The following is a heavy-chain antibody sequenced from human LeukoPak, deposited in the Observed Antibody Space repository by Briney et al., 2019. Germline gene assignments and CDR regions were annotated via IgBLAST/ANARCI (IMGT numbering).Heavy chain of an antibody. CDR2: IRYDGSDK. J-gene: IGHJ6*02. D-gene: IGHD1-26*01. V-gene: IGHV3-30*02. Sequence: GGSLRLSCAASGFTFSSYGMHWVRQAPGKGLEWVAFIRYDGSDKYYADSVKGRFTISRDNSKNTLYLQMNSLRAEDTAVYYCAKKWDYYGMDVWGQGTTVTVSS. CDR1: GFTFSSYG. CDR3: AKKWDYYGMDV.